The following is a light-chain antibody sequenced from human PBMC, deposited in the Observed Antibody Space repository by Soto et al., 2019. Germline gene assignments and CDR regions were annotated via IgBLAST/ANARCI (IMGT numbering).Light chain of an antibody. Sequence: AVQVTQSPSSLSASVGDRVTITCRASQAIRNDLGWYQQKPGKAPKLLIYAASTLQSGVPSRFSGSGFGIDFTLTISSLQPEDFATYYCLQDFNYFSFGQGTRLEIK. V-gene: IGKV1-6*01. CDR3: LQDFNYFS. J-gene: IGKJ5*01. CDR1: QAIRND. CDR2: AAS.